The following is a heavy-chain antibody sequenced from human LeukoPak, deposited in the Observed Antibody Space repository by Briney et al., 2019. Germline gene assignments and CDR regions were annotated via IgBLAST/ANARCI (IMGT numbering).Heavy chain of an antibody. D-gene: IGHD5-18*01. CDR3: ATRGYSYEIDY. Sequence: ASVKVSCKASGYTFTSYAMNWVRQAPGQGLEWVGWINTNTGNPTYAQGFTGRFVFSLDTSVSTAYLQISSLKAEDTAVYYCATRGYSYEIDYWGQGTLVTVSS. CDR2: INTNTGNP. CDR1: GYTFTSYA. V-gene: IGHV7-4-1*02. J-gene: IGHJ4*02.